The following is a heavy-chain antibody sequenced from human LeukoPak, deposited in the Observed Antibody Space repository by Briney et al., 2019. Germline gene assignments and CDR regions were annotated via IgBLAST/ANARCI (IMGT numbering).Heavy chain of an antibody. D-gene: IGHD3-10*01. V-gene: IGHV4-4*09. J-gene: IGHJ6*03. CDR2: IYTSEST. Sequence: PSETLSLTCTVSGGSISSYYWSWIRQPPGKGLEWIGYIYTSESTNYNPSLKSRVTISVDTSKNHFSLKLSSVTDEDKAVYYCARLKKSYGPYMDVWGNGTTVTVSS. CDR1: GGSISSYY. CDR3: ARLKKSYGPYMDV.